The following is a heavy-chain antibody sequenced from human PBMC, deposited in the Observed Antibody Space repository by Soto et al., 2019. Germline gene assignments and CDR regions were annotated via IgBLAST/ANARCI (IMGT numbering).Heavy chain of an antibody. CDR3: VRHLSYGDHALFY. D-gene: IGHD4-17*01. J-gene: IGHJ4*02. CDR1: GGSIRFSTFY. Sequence: QLQLQESGPGLVKPSETMSVTCTVSGGSIRFSTFYWGWIRQPPGKGLEWIGSIYYSGSTYYNPSLKSRVTVSVDTSKNHFSLNLSSVTSADTAVYFCVRHLSYGDHALFYWGQGTLVTVSS. CDR2: IYYSGST. V-gene: IGHV4-39*01.